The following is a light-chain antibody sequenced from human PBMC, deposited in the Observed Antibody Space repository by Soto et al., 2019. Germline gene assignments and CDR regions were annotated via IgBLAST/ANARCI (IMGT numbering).Light chain of an antibody. CDR1: SSDVGGYNY. Sequence: QSALTQPPSESGSPGQSVTISCTGTSSDVGGYNYVSWYQQYPGKAPKLMIYEVSKRPSGVPDRFSGSKSGKTASLTVSGLQPEDEADYYCTSYAGTNIWVFGGGTKLTVL. V-gene: IGLV2-8*01. CDR3: TSYAGTNIWV. CDR2: EVS. J-gene: IGLJ3*02.